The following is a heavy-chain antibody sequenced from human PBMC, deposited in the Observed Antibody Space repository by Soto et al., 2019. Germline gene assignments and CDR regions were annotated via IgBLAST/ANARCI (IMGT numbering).Heavy chain of an antibody. CDR2: ISGSGGST. CDR3: AKGFTAAGSKRYYFDY. Sequence: GGSLRLSCAASGFTFSSYAMSWVRQAPGKGLEWVSAISGSGGSTYYADSVKGRFTISRDNSKNTLYLQMNSLRAEDTAVYYCAKGFTAAGSKRYYFDYWGQGTLVTVSS. CDR1: GFTFSSYA. V-gene: IGHV3-23*01. D-gene: IGHD6-13*01. J-gene: IGHJ4*02.